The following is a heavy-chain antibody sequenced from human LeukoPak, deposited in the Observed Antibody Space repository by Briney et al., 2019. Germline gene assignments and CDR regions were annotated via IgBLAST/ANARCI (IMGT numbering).Heavy chain of an antibody. CDR3: ARPGPHWYFDL. J-gene: IGHJ2*01. CDR2: IYPGDSDT. V-gene: IGHV5-51*01. CDR1: GYSFTTYW. Sequence: GESLKISCKGSGYSFTTYWIGWVRQMPGKGLEWMGIIYPGDSDTRYSPSFQGQVTISADKSISTAYLQWSSVKASDTAIYYCARPGPHWYFDLWGRGTLVTVSS.